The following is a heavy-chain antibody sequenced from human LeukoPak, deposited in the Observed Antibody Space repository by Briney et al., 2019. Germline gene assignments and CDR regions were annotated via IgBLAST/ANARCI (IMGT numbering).Heavy chain of an antibody. V-gene: IGHV1-18*01. J-gene: IGHJ6*03. CDR2: ISVYNGNK. Sequence: ASVKVSCKASGYIFSNYGISWVRQAPGQGLEWMGWISVYNGNKEYAKRFRGRVTMTTDTSTNTAYMELTDLRSDDTAMFYCARAINGVIILYYFYYMDVWGKGTTVTVSS. D-gene: IGHD3-10*01. CDR3: ARAINGVIILYYFYYMDV. CDR1: GYIFSNYG.